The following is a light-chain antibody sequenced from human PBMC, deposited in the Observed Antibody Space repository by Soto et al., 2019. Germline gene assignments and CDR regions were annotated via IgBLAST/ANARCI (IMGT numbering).Light chain of an antibody. J-gene: IGLJ1*01. CDR3: NSYGSTSTRYV. V-gene: IGLV2-14*01. CDR1: SSDVGGYNY. Sequence: QSALTQPASVSGSPGQSITISCTGTSSDVGGYNYVSWYQQHPGKAPKLMIYEVSNRPSGVSNRFSVSKSGNTASLTISGREAEDEADYFCNSYGSTSTRYVFGTGTKVTVL. CDR2: EVS.